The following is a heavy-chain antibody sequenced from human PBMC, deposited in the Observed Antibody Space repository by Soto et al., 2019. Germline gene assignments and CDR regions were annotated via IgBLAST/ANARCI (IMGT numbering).Heavy chain of an antibody. CDR3: ARDGPIGTPRSGYYPIFDY. CDR1: GYTFTSYY. V-gene: IGHV1-46*01. D-gene: IGHD3-3*01. CDR2: INPSGGST. J-gene: IGHJ4*02. Sequence: ASVKVSCKASGYTFTSYYMHWVRQAPGQGLEWMGIINPSGGSTSYAQKFQGRVTMTRDTSTSTVYMELSSLRSEDTGVYYCARDGPIGTPRSGYYPIFDYWGQGTLVTVSS.